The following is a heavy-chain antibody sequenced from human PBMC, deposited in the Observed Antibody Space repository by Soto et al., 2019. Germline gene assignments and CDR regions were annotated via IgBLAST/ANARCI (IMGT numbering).Heavy chain of an antibody. D-gene: IGHD3-10*01. CDR1: GFSLNTGGVG. CDR3: VRNWRYYGGDYYYGMDA. J-gene: IGHJ6*02. Sequence: ITLKESGPTLVKPTQTLTLTCTFSGFSLNTGGVGVGWVRQPRGKAMEWLALIYWDDDERYRPSLRSRLNITKDTINTQVVLTMTNMDPEDTATYYCVRNWRYYGGDYYYGMDAWGQGTTVTVS. CDR2: IYWDDDE. V-gene: IGHV2-5*02.